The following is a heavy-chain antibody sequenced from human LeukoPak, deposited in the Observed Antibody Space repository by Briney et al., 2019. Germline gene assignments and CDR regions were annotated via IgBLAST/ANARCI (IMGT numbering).Heavy chain of an antibody. Sequence: ASVKVSCKASGYSLTGYYIHWVRQAPGQGLEWMAWINPNSGDTNFAQKFQGRVTMTRDTSISTAYMELSRLRSDDTAVYYCARGAPSTLPYYYYYMDVWGKGTTVTVSS. D-gene: IGHD1-26*01. CDR2: INPNSGDT. V-gene: IGHV1-2*02. CDR1: GYSLTGYY. CDR3: ARGAPSTLPYYYYYMDV. J-gene: IGHJ6*03.